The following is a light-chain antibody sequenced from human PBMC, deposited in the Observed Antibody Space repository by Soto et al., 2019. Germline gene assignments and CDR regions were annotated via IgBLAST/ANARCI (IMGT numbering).Light chain of an antibody. CDR3: QQYGSLFT. Sequence: EIVLTLSPGTLSLSPGERATLSCRASQSVSSSYLAWYQQKPGQAPRLLIYGASSRATGIPDRFSGSGSGTDFTLTISRLEPEDFAVYYCQQYGSLFTFGPGTKVDIK. J-gene: IGKJ3*01. CDR1: QSVSSSY. CDR2: GAS. V-gene: IGKV3-20*01.